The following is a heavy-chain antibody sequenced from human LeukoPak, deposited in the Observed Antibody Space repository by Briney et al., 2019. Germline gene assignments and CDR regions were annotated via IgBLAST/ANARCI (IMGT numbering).Heavy chain of an antibody. CDR3: TRDYGENILGNYYYYMDV. CDR1: GFTLSSYA. J-gene: IGHJ6*03. Sequence: GGSLRLSCAASGFTLSSYAIHWVRQAPAEGLEWVAVISYDGSNKYYADSVKGRFTISRDNSKNTLYLQMNSLRAEDTAVYYCTRDYGENILGNYYYYMDVWGKGTTVTISS. D-gene: IGHD4-17*01. CDR2: ISYDGSNK. V-gene: IGHV3-30*04.